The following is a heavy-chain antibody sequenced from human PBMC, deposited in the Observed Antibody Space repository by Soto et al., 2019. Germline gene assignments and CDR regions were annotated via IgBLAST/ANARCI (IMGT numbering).Heavy chain of an antibody. V-gene: IGHV1-2*04. CDR2: INPNSGGT. J-gene: IGHJ4*02. CDR1: GYTFTGYY. D-gene: IGHD2-2*01. CDR3: ARGFGGYCSSTSCSNLYYFDY. Sequence: QVQLVQSGAEVKKPGASVKVSCKASGYTFTGYYMHWVRQAPGQGLEWMGWINPNSGGTNYAQKFKGWGTMTRDTAISTAYMELSRLRSDDTAVYYCARGFGGYCSSTSCSNLYYFDYWGQGTLVTVSS.